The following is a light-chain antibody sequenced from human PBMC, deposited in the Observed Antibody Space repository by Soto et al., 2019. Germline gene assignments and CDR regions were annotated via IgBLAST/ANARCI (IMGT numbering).Light chain of an antibody. Sequence: QSVLTQSPPVSGAPGQRVTISCTGSSSNIGAGYDVHWYQQFPGTAPKLLIYANTNRPSWVPDRFSGSKSGTSASLAITGLQPEDEADYYCQSYDSSLKNYVFGGGTKLTVL. CDR2: ANT. J-gene: IGLJ3*02. CDR1: SSNIGAGYD. CDR3: QSYDSSLKNYV. V-gene: IGLV1-40*01.